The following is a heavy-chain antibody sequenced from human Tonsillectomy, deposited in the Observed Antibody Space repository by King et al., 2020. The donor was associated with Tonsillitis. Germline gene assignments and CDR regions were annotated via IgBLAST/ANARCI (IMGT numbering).Heavy chain of an antibody. CDR1: GDTYSSYT. Sequence: QLVQSGAEVKKPGASVKISCKASGDTYSSYTLQWVRQAPGQRPEWMGWINSDNGDTKYSQRLQGRVTLTWDTSASTAYMEMRSLRLEDTAVYYCATSRRTATFDSWGQGTLVTVSS. J-gene: IGHJ4*02. D-gene: IGHD2-21*02. CDR2: INSDNGDT. CDR3: ATSRRTATFDS. V-gene: IGHV1-3*01.